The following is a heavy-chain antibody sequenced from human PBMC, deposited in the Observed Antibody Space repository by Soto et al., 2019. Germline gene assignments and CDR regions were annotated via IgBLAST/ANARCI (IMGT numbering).Heavy chain of an antibody. V-gene: IGHV3-30*18. CDR2: ISYDGSNK. Sequence: QVQLVESGGGVIQPGRSLRLSCAASGFTFSSYGMHWVRQAPGKGLEWVAVISYDGSNKYYADSVKGRFTISRDNSKNTLYLQMNSLRPEDTAVYYCAKIGYSYGDAFDFWGQGTMVTVSS. D-gene: IGHD5-18*01. CDR3: AKIGYSYGDAFDF. CDR1: GFTFSSYG. J-gene: IGHJ3*01.